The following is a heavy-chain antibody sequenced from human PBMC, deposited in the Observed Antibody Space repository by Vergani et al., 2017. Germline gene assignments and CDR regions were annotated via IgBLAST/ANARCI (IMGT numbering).Heavy chain of an antibody. D-gene: IGHD4-17*01. CDR3: TTDTDYGPFDP. CDR2: IKSKTDGGTT. J-gene: IGHJ5*02. Sequence: EVQLVESGGGLVKPGGSLRLSCAASGFTFSNAWMSWVRQAPGKGLEWVGRIKSKTDGGTTDYAAPVKGRFTISRDDSKNSQYLQMNSLKTEDTAVYYCTTDTDYGPFDPWGQGTLVTVSS. V-gene: IGHV3-15*01. CDR1: GFTFSNAW.